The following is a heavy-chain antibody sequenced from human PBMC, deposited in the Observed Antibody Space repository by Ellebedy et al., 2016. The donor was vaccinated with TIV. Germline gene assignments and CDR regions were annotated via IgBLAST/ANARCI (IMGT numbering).Heavy chain of an antibody. V-gene: IGHV1-69*13. CDR3: ARGYCSSTSCYRYYYYYMDV. CDR1: GGTFSSYA. J-gene: IGHJ6*03. Sequence: SVKVSCXASGGTFSSYAISWVRQAPGQGLEWMGGIIPIFGTANYAQKFQGRVTITADESTSTAYMELSSLRSEDTAVYYCARGYCSSTSCYRYYYYYMDVWGKGTTVTVSS. D-gene: IGHD2-2*01. CDR2: IIPIFGTA.